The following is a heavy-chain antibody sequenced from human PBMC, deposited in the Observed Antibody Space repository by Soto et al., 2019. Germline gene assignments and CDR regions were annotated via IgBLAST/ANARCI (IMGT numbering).Heavy chain of an antibody. V-gene: IGHV2-5*02. J-gene: IGHJ4*02. CDR1: GFSLSTTGMG. Sequence: QITLKESGPTLVKPTQTLTLTCTFSGFSLSTTGMGVGWIRQPPGKALEWLALIYWDDDKHYSPSLKNRLTXTXXTSKNQVVLTMTIMDPVDTAIYYCAHRRGTGDFDYWGQGTLVTVSS. D-gene: IGHD7-27*01. CDR3: AHRRGTGDFDY. CDR2: IYWDDDK.